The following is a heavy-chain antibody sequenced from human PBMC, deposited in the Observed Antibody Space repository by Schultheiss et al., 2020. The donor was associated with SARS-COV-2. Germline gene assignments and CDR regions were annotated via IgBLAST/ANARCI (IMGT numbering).Heavy chain of an antibody. V-gene: IGHV3-7*01. Sequence: GESLKISCAASGFTFSSYAMSWVRQAPGKGLEWVANIKQDGSEKYYVDSVKGRFTISRDNSKNTLYLQMNSLRAEDTAVYYCARINWNGNGYFDYWGQGTLVTVSS. CDR1: GFTFSSYA. D-gene: IGHD1-1*01. CDR3: ARINWNGNGYFDY. CDR2: IKQDGSEK. J-gene: IGHJ4*02.